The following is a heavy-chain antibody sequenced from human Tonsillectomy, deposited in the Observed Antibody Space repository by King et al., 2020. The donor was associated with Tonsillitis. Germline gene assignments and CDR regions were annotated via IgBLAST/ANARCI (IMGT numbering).Heavy chain of an antibody. V-gene: IGHV3-30-3*01. J-gene: IGHJ4*02. Sequence: VQLVQSGGGVVQPGRSLRLSCAASAFTFSGYAMHWVRQAPGKGLEWMAVMSYDGSNKYYADSVKGRFTISRDNSKNTLYLQMNSLRPEDTAVYYCARDAAIVVVVDATGDFDYWGQGTLVTVSS. CDR2: MSYDGSNK. CDR3: ARDAAIVVVVDATGDFDY. CDR1: AFTFSGYA. D-gene: IGHD2-15*01.